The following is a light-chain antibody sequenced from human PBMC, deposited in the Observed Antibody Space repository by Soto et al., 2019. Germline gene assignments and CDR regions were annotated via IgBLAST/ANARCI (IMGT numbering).Light chain of an antibody. V-gene: IGKV1-5*03. CDR1: QYIGKS. Sequence: DIQITQSPSTLSASVGDRVTITCRASQYIGKSLAWYQQKPGKAPKLLIYKASNLESEVPSRFSGSGSGTDFPFTISGLQPDDFATYYCQHYNSYLETFGQGTKVEVK. J-gene: IGKJ1*01. CDR2: KAS. CDR3: QHYNSYLET.